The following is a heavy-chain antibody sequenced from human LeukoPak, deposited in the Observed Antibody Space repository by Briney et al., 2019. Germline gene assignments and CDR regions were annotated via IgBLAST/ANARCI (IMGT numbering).Heavy chain of an antibody. D-gene: IGHD6-13*01. Sequence: SETLSLTCTVSGYSISSGYYWAWIRQPPGKGLEWIGSIYHSGSTYYNPSLKSRVTISVDTSKNQFSLKLSSVTAADTAVYYCARGRPYSSPSDYYYYMDVWGKGTTVTVSS. V-gene: IGHV4-38-2*02. CDR3: ARGRPYSSPSDYYYYMDV. J-gene: IGHJ6*03. CDR2: IYHSGST. CDR1: GYSISSGYY.